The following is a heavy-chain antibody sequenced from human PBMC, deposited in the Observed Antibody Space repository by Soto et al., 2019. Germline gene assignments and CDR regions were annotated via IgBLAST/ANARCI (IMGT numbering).Heavy chain of an antibody. D-gene: IGHD3-9*01. CDR2: ISGSGGST. Sequence: PGGSLRLSCAASGFTFSSYAMSWVRQAPGKGLEWVSAISGSGGSTYYADSVKGRFTISRDNSKNTLYLQMNSLRAEDTAVYYCAKELDYDILTGYSDYFDYWGQGTLVTVSS. J-gene: IGHJ4*02. CDR3: AKELDYDILTGYSDYFDY. V-gene: IGHV3-23*01. CDR1: GFTFSSYA.